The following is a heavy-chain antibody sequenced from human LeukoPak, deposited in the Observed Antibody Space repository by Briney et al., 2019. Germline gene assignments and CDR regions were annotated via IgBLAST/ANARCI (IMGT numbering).Heavy chain of an antibody. D-gene: IGHD3-16*01. CDR2: ISSSGSTI. CDR3: ATLRPVSRQYFDH. Sequence: PGGSLRLSCAASGFTFSDYYMSWIRQAPGKGLEWVSYISSSGSTIYYADSVRGRFTISRDNSKNTLYLQVNNLRADDTAVYYCATLRPVSRQYFDHWGQGTLVTISS. V-gene: IGHV3-11*04. CDR1: GFTFSDYY. J-gene: IGHJ4*02.